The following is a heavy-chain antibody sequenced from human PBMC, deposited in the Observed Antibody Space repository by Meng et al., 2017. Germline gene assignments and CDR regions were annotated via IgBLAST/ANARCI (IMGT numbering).Heavy chain of an antibody. CDR3: TTYFFTQYYFDY. Sequence: VGAGGSLGKPGGSLRLSCAAPGFTFSNAWMGWVRQAPGKGLEWVGRIKSKTDGGTTDYAAPVKGRFTISRDDSKNTLYLQMNSLKTEDTAVYYCTTYFFTQYYFDYWGQGTLVTVSS. CDR1: GFTFSNAW. V-gene: IGHV3-15*01. D-gene: IGHD2/OR15-2a*01. J-gene: IGHJ4*02. CDR2: IKSKTDGGTT.